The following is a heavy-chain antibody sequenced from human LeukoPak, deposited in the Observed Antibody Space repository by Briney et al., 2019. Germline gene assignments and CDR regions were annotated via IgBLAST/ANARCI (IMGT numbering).Heavy chain of an antibody. Sequence: PGGSLRLSCAASGFTFSRYGMSWVRQAPGTALEWVSGISSGGGNTYYADSVKGRFTISRDNSKNTLYLQMSSLRAEATAVYYCAKSGYNYDSDAYAFIDYWGQGTLVTVSS. CDR3: AKSGYNYDSDAYAFIDY. V-gene: IGHV3-23*01. CDR2: ISSGGGNT. J-gene: IGHJ4*02. D-gene: IGHD3-22*01. CDR1: GFTFSRYG.